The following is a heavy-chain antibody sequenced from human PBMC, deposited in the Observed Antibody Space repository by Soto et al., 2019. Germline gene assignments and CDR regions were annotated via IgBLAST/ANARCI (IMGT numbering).Heavy chain of an antibody. V-gene: IGHV3-7*01. D-gene: IGHD3-3*01. CDR1: GFTFSSYW. CDR3: ARDLDLRDFWSGHFGGVWFDP. CDR2: IKQDGSEK. J-gene: IGHJ5*02. Sequence: EVQLVESGGGLVQPGGSLRLSCAASGFTFSSYWMSWVRQAPGKGLEWVANIKQDGSEKYYVDSVKGRFTISRDNAKKSLCLQMNSLRAEDTAVYYCARDLDLRDFWSGHFGGVWFDPWGQGTLVTVSS.